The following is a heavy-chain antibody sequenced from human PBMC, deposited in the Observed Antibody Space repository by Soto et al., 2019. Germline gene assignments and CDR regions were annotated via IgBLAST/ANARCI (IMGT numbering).Heavy chain of an antibody. CDR1: GFTVGSYS. V-gene: IGHV3-21*01. J-gene: IGHJ5*02. D-gene: IGHD6-25*01. CDR2: ISSSSSYI. CDR3: AREHTYVIPPSGFDT. Sequence: GGSLRRSCAAFGFTVGSYSMNWVRQAPGKGLEWVSSISSSSSYIYYADSVKGRFTISRDNAKNSLYLQMNSLRAEDTALYYCAREHTYVIPPSGFDTWGQGS.